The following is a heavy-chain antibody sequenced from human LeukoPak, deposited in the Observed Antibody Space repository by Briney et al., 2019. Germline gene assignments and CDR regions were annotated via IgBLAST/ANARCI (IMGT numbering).Heavy chain of an antibody. CDR3: AKVEGGAAAGFFDY. J-gene: IGHJ4*02. D-gene: IGHD6-13*01. Sequence: GGSLRLSCAAPRFTFRSYAMTWVRQAPGKGLEWISAISGSGGSTYYADSVKGRFTISRDNSKNTLYLQMNSLRAEDTAVYYCAKVEGGAAAGFFDYWGQGTLVTVSS. CDR2: ISGSGGST. V-gene: IGHV3-23*01. CDR1: RFTFRSYA.